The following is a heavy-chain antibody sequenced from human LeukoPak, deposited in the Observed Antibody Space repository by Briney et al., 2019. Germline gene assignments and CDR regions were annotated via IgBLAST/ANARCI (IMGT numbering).Heavy chain of an antibody. J-gene: IGHJ4*02. CDR1: GYTFTGYY. Sequence: ASVKVSCKASGYTFTGYYMHWVRQAPGQGLEWMGWINPNSGGTNSAQKFQGRVSMTRDTSINTAYMELSGLTSDDTAVYYCARGDCGGECYGGYFDYWGQGTLVTVSS. CDR2: INPNSGGT. V-gene: IGHV1-2*02. CDR3: ARGDCGGECYGGYFDY. D-gene: IGHD2-21*01.